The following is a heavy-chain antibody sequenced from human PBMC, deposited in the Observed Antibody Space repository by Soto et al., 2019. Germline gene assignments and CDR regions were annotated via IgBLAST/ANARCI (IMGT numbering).Heavy chain of an antibody. J-gene: IGHJ4*02. CDR2: IYHSGST. Sequence: SETLSLTCAVSGGSLSSGNWWSWVRQPPGKGLEWIGEIYHSGSTNYNPSLKSRVTISVDKSKTQFSLRLSSVTAADTAVYYCARVISPMAPSDYWGQGTLVTVSS. V-gene: IGHV4-4*02. D-gene: IGHD3-10*01. CDR1: GGSLSSGNW. CDR3: ARVISPMAPSDY.